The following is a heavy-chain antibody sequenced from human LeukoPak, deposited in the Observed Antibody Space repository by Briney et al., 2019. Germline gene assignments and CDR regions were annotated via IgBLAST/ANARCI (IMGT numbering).Heavy chain of an antibody. J-gene: IGHJ4*02. V-gene: IGHV4-31*03. D-gene: IGHD1-1*01. Sequence: SETLSLTCTVYGGSISSGGYYWTWIRQHPGKGLEWIGYIYYSGSTYYNPSVKSRVTISVDTSKNQFSLKLSSVTAADTAVYYCARRSGTEERGYFDYWGQGSLVTVSS. CDR1: GGSISSGGYY. CDR3: ARRSGTEERGYFDY. CDR2: IYYSGST.